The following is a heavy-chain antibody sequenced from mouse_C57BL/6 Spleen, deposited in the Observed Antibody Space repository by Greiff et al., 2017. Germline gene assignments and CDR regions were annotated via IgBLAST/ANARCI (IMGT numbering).Heavy chain of an antibody. CDR3: ARQPYYSNYGWYFDV. Sequence: EVHLVESGGGLVQPGESLKLSCESTEYEFPSHDMSWVRKTPEKRLELVAAIISDGGSTYYPDTMERRFIISRDNTKTTLYLQMSSLRSEDTALYYCARQPYYSNYGWYFDVWGTGTTVTVSS. CDR1: EYEFPSHD. J-gene: IGHJ1*03. CDR2: IISDGGST. D-gene: IGHD2-5*01. V-gene: IGHV5-2*01.